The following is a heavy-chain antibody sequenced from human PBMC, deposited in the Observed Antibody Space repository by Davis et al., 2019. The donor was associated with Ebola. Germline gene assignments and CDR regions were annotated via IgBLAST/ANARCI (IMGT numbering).Heavy chain of an antibody. D-gene: IGHD3-22*01. CDR3: ARPDSSGYYGMDV. V-gene: IGHV3-11*04. CDR1: GFTFSDYY. J-gene: IGHJ6*02. CDR2: ISSSGSTI. Sequence: GESLKISCAASGFTFSDYYMSWIRQAPGKVLEWVSYISSSGSTIYYADSVKGRFTISRDNAKNSLYLQMNSLRAEDTAVYYCARPDSSGYYGMDVWGQGTTVTVSS.